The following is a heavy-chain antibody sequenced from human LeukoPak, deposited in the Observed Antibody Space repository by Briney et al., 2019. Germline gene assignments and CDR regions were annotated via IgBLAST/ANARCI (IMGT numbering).Heavy chain of an antibody. Sequence: ASVKVSCTASGYTFTSYGISWVRQAPGQGLEWMGWISAYNGNTNYAQKLQGRVTMTTDTSTSTAYMELRSLRSDDTAVFYCARAHIWNDVLDAFDIWGQGTMVTVSS. J-gene: IGHJ3*02. CDR1: GYTFTSYG. D-gene: IGHD1-20*01. CDR2: ISAYNGNT. V-gene: IGHV1-18*01. CDR3: ARAHIWNDVLDAFDI.